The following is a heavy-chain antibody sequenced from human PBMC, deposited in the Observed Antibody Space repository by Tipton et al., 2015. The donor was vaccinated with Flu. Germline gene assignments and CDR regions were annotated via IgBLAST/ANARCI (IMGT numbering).Heavy chain of an antibody. CDR2: IYYSGST. Sequence: TLSLTCTVSGGSISSYYWSWIRQPPGKGLEWIGYIYYSGSTNYNPSLKSRVTISVDTSKNQFSLKLSSVTAADTAAYYCARDGGRYFDWQHYGMDVWGQGTTVTVSS. V-gene: IGHV4-59*01. J-gene: IGHJ6*02. D-gene: IGHD3-9*01. CDR3: ARDGGRYFDWQHYGMDV. CDR1: GGSISSYY.